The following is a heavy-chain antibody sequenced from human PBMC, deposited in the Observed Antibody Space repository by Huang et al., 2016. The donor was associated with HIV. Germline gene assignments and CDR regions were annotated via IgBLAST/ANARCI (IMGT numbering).Heavy chain of an antibody. CDR3: ARDPKYHRIGYYRQRRGIDI. Sequence: QIQLMQSGPELKQPGASVKVSCKASGYTFTSYGITWVRQAPGQGPEWMGRIRASSGDTEYAKKFQGRVTLTTDTSTNIAYMELRSLRSDDTAKYYCARDPKYHRIGYYRQRRGIDIWGQGTMVIVSS. J-gene: IGHJ3*02. CDR2: IRASSGDT. D-gene: IGHD3-22*01. CDR1: GYTFTSYG. V-gene: IGHV1-18*01.